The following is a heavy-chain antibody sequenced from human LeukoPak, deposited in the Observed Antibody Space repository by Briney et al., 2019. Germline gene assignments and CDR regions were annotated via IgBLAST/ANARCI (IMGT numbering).Heavy chain of an antibody. CDR2: IKQDGSEK. CDR1: GFTFSSYW. D-gene: IGHD1-7*01. J-gene: IGHJ4*02. Sequence: GGSLRLSCAASGFTFSSYWMTWVRQAPGKGLEWVANIKQDGSEKFFADSVKGRFTISRDNARNSVYLQMNSLRAEDTAVYYCAREGGTQDYWGQGTLVTVSS. V-gene: IGHV3-7*01. CDR3: AREGGTQDY.